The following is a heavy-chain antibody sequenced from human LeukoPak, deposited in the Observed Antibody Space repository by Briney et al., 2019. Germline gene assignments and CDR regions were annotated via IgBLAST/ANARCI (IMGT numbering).Heavy chain of an antibody. V-gene: IGHV4-39*07. CDR1: GGSISSSSYY. CDR2: IYHSGST. Sequence: NPSETLSLTCTVSGGSISSSSYYWGWIRQPPVKGLEWIGSIYHSGSTYYNPSLKSRVTMSLDMSKNQFSLKMSSVTAADTAVYYCARQFWSANKWFDPWGQGALVTVSS. J-gene: IGHJ5*02. D-gene: IGHD3-3*02. CDR3: ARQFWSANKWFDP.